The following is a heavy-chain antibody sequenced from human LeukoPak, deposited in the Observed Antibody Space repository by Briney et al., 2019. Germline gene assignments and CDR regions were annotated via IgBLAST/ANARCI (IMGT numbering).Heavy chain of an antibody. CDR3: ARGDTVAARPGRFDY. CDR1: GDSISYFY. CDR2: ISSGGSS. V-gene: IGHV4-4*07. Sequence: SETLSLTCSVSGDSISYFYWSWIRQAAGKGLEWIGRISSGGSSDYNASLKSRLTISVDTSKNQFSLKLSSVTAADTAVYYCARGDTVAARPGRFDYWGQGTLVTVSS. J-gene: IGHJ4*02. D-gene: IGHD6-6*01.